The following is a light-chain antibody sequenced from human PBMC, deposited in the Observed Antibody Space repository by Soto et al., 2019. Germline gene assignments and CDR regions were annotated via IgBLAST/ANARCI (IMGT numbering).Light chain of an antibody. CDR2: GAS. J-gene: IGKJ5*01. CDR1: QSVSNNY. CDR3: QQYGSSIT. V-gene: IGKV3-20*01. Sequence: EMVLTRSPGRLCVSRGERAALSCRASQSVSNNYLAWYQQKPGQAPRLLIYGASNRATGIPDRFSGSGSGTDFTLTISTLEPEDFAVYYCQQYGSSITFGQATRLEIK.